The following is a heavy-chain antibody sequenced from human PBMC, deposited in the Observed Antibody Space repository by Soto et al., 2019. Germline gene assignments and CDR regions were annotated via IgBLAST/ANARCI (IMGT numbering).Heavy chain of an antibody. V-gene: IGHV3-23*01. CDR2: ISGSGETP. CDR3: AKSYSSNWYDYFDY. J-gene: IGHJ4*02. D-gene: IGHD6-13*01. CDR1: GFTFSNYP. Sequence: GGSLRLSCAASGFTFSNYPMSWVRQAPGKGLEWVSGISGSGETPYYADSVKGRFTISRDNYKNMLYLQMNSLRAEDTAVYYCAKSYSSNWYDYFDYWGRGTLVTVSS.